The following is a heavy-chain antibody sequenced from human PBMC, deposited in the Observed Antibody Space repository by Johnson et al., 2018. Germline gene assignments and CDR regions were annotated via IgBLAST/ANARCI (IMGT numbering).Heavy chain of an antibody. CDR3: ARVYKDGYTSFYYYYMDV. Sequence: QVQLQESGPGLVKPSGTLSLTCAVSGGSISSSNWWSWVRQPPGKGLEWIGEIYHSGSTNYNPSIKSRVTISVDKSKNQFSLKLSSVTAADTAVYYCARVYKDGYTSFYYYYMDVWGKGTTVTVSS. CDR1: GGSISSSNW. J-gene: IGHJ6*03. D-gene: IGHD5-24*01. CDR2: IYHSGST. V-gene: IGHV4-4*02.